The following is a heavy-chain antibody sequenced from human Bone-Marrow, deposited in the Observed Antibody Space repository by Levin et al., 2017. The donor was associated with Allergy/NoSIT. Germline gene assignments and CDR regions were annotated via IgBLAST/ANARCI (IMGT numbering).Heavy chain of an antibody. D-gene: IGHD2-2*01. CDR2: IYPGDSDT. V-gene: IGHV5-51*01. Sequence: GASVKVSCKGSGYSFTSYWIGWVRQMPGKGLEWMGIIYPGDSDTRYSPSFQGQVTISADKSISTAYLQWSSLKASDTAMYYCARHGSQLGGPFDYWGQGTLVTVSS. CDR1: GYSFTSYW. J-gene: IGHJ4*02. CDR3: ARHGSQLGGPFDY.